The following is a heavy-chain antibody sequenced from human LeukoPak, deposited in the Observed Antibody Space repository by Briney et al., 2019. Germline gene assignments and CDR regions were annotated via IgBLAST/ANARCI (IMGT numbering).Heavy chain of an antibody. CDR3: AKADLNYWYFDL. V-gene: IGHV3-9*01. CDR1: GFTFDDYA. CDR2: ISWNSGSI. Sequence: GGSLRLSCAASGFTFDDYAMHWVRQAPGKGLEWVSGISWNSGSIGYADSVKGRFTISRDNAKNSLYLQMNSLRAEDTALYYCAKADLNYWYFDLWGRGTLVTVSS. J-gene: IGHJ2*01.